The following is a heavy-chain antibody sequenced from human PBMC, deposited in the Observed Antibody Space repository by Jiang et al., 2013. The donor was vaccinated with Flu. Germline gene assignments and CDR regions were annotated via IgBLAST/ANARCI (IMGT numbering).Heavy chain of an antibody. D-gene: IGHD6-6*01. Sequence: SGYTFTSYDINWVRQATGQGLEWMGWMNPNSGNTGYAQKFQGRVTMTRNTSVSTAHMELSSLRSEDTAVYYCATLAGSIAAPRWGQGTLVTVSS. CDR2: MNPNSGNT. CDR3: ATLAGSIAAPR. V-gene: IGHV1-8*02. CDR1: GYTFTSYD. J-gene: IGHJ4*02.